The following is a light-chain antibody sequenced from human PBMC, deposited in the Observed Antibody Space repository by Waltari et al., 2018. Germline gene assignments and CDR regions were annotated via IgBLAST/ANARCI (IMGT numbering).Light chain of an antibody. CDR2: GKD. CDR3: HSRKGSDNQVV. Sequence: SSELTQGPAVSVALAQPVKITCQGDSLRTSYASWYQVKPGQAPVLVLLGKDKRPSGIPDRISGHTSGTTSSLTITGAQAEDEADYYCHSRKGSDNQVVFGGGTKVTVL. J-gene: IGLJ3*02. V-gene: IGLV3-19*01. CDR1: SLRTSY.